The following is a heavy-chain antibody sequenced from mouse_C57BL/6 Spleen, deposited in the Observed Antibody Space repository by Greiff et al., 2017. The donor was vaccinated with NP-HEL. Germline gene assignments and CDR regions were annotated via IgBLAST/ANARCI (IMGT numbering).Heavy chain of an antibody. J-gene: IGHJ4*01. CDR1: GFTFSSYT. CDR3: ARYHGSSYGAMDY. CDR2: ISGGGGNT. D-gene: IGHD1-1*01. Sequence: EVHLVESGGGLVKPGGSLKLSCAASGFTFSSYTMSWVRQTPEKRLEWVATISGGGGNTYYPDSVKGRFTISRDNAKNTLYLQMSSLRSEDTALYYCARYHGSSYGAMDYWGQGTSVTVSS. V-gene: IGHV5-9*01.